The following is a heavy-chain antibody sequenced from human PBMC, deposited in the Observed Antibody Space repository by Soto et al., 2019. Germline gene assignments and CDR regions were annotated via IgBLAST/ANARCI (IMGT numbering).Heavy chain of an antibody. V-gene: IGHV4-59*11. CDR3: ARGGGSPLDY. CDR2: IFYGGTI. D-gene: IGHD3-16*01. CDR1: GDSISSPY. J-gene: IGHJ4*02. Sequence: SETLSLTCVVSGDSISSPYWSWIRQSPGRGLEWIGYIFYGGTITYNPSLGSRVTISVDTSKNNFSLKLSFVTAADTAVYYWARGGGSPLDYWGQGTLVTVSS.